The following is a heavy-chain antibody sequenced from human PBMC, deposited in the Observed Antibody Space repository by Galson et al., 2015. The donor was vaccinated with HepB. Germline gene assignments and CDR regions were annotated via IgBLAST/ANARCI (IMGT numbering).Heavy chain of an antibody. CDR3: ARVLPYCSGGSCYPDY. J-gene: IGHJ4*02. CDR1: GYTFTSYG. CDR2: ISGNSGNT. V-gene: IGHV1-18*01. D-gene: IGHD2-15*01. Sequence: SVKVSCKASGYTFTSYGVSWVRQAPGQGLEWMAWISGNSGNTNSAQKFQGRVTVTTDTSTSTAYMELRSLRSDDTAVYYCARVLPYCSGGSCYPDYWGQGTLVTDSS.